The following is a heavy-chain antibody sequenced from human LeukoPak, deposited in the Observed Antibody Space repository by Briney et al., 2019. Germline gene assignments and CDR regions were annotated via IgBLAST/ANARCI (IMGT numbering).Heavy chain of an antibody. J-gene: IGHJ4*02. Sequence: GASVKVSCKASGYTFTGYYMHWVRQAPGQGLEWMGWINPNSGGTNYAQKFQGRVTMTRDTSISTAYMELSRLRSDDTAVYYCARGASYYYDSSGYAYDYWGQGTLVTVSS. CDR3: ARGASYYYDSSGYAYDY. CDR2: INPNSGGT. D-gene: IGHD3-22*01. V-gene: IGHV1-2*02. CDR1: GYTFTGYY.